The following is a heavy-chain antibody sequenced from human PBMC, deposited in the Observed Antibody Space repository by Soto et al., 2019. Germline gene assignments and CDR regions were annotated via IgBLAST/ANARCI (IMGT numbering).Heavy chain of an antibody. Sequence: GPQLKVSCTASGGTFSSYAISWVRQAPGQGLEWMGGIIPIFGTANYARKFQGRVTITADESTSTAYMELSSLRSEDTAVYYCATDGNGDSDAFDIWGQGTMVTVSS. V-gene: IGHV1-69*13. CDR1: GGTFSSYA. D-gene: IGHD4-17*01. CDR3: ATDGNGDSDAFDI. CDR2: IIPIFGTA. J-gene: IGHJ3*02.